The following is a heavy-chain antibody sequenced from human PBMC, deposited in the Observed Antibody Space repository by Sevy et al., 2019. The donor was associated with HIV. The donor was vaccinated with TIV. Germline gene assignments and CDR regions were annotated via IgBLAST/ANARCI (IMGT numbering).Heavy chain of an antibody. CDR3: ARTGCTKPHDY. CDR1: GFTFSKYS. D-gene: IGHD2-8*01. V-gene: IGHV3-23*01. J-gene: IGHJ4*02. CDR2: LSFGCGEI. Sequence: GGSLRLSCAASGFTFSKYSMRWVRQPPGKGLEWVSTLSFGCGEINYAYSVKGRFTISRNNSKSSVYLQMNNLRPEDTDVYDCARTGCTKPHDYWGQGTLVTVSS.